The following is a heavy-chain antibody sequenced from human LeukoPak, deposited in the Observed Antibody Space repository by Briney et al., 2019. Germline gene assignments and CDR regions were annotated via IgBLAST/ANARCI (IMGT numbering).Heavy chain of an antibody. D-gene: IGHD5-24*01. CDR2: INYSGTT. CDR1: GGSISSSGYY. Sequence: ASETLSLTCTASGGSISSSGYYWGWIRQPPGKGLAWIASINYSGTTYYNPSLKSRVTISEDRSKNQFSLKLSSVTAADTAVYYCARLRDGRWLLEYWGQGTLVTVSS. CDR3: ARLRDGRWLLEY. J-gene: IGHJ4*02. V-gene: IGHV4-39*01.